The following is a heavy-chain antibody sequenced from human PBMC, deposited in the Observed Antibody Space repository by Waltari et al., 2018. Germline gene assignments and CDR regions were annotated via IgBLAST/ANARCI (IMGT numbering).Heavy chain of an antibody. CDR1: GYTFTGYY. CDR2: INPNSGGT. V-gene: IGHV1-2*02. J-gene: IGHJ4*02. D-gene: IGHD2-2*01. CDR3: ARGVIPAATNFDY. Sequence: VQLLESGAEVKKPGASVKVSCKASGYTFTGYYMPWVRQAPGQGLEWMGWINPNSGGTNYAQKFQGRVTMTRDTSISTAYMELSRLRSDDTAVYYCARGVIPAATNFDYWGQGTLVTVSS.